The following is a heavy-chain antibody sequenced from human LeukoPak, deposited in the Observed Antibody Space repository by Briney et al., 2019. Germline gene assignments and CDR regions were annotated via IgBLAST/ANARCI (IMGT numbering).Heavy chain of an antibody. D-gene: IGHD6-13*01. CDR1: GYTFSSYA. CDR3: ARDRIAAGTYYYYGMDV. Sequence: SCKASGYTFSSYAMHWVRQAPGKGLEWVAVISYDGSNKYYADSVKGRFTISRDNSKNTLYLQMNSLRAEDTAVYYCARDRIAAGTYYYYGMDVWGQGTTVTVSS. CDR2: ISYDGSNK. J-gene: IGHJ6*02. V-gene: IGHV3-30*04.